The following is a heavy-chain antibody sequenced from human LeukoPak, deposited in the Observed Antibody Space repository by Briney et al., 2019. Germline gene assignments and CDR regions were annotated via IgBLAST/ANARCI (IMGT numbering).Heavy chain of an antibody. Sequence: PGRSLRLSSAASGFTFSSYWMNWASQAPGKGLEWVDSINRNGNVNYYVDSVKGRFTISRDNAKNSLYLQMSNLRAEDTAVYFCARGGGLDVWGQGATVTASS. J-gene: IGHJ6*02. V-gene: IGHV3-7*03. CDR3: ARGGGLDV. CDR2: INRNGNVN. D-gene: IGHD3-16*01. CDR1: GFTFSSYW.